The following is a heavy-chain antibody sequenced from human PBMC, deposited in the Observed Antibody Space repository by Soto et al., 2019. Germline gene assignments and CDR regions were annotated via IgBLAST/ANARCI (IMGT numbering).Heavy chain of an antibody. Sequence: PGGSLRCSCSASGFTFISYTMHRVRQAPGKGLEYVSAISSNGGSTYYADSVKGRFTISRDNSKNTLYLQMSSLRAEDTAVYYCVKDADLTTVTTYLIYFDYWGQGTLVTVSS. CDR1: GFTFISYT. V-gene: IGHV3-64D*06. CDR3: VKDADLTTVTTYLIYFDY. J-gene: IGHJ4*02. CDR2: ISSNGGST. D-gene: IGHD4-4*01.